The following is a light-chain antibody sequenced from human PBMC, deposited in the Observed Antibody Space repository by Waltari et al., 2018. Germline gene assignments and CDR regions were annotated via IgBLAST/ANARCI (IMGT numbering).Light chain of an antibody. CDR1: QNINSRF. CDR3: QQYGTSPYT. CDR2: IIS. V-gene: IGKV3-20*01. J-gene: IGKJ2*01. Sequence: EIVLTQSPGTLSLSPGERATLSCRSSQNINSRFLAGYQQKPGQAPRPLMYIISSRATGIPDIFSGSGSGTDFTLTISRLEPEDFAVYYCQQYGTSPYTFGQGTKLE.